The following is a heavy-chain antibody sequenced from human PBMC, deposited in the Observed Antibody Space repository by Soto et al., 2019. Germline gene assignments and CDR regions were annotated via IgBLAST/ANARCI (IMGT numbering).Heavy chain of an antibody. CDR2: INHSGST. Sequence: QVQLQQWGAGLLKPSETLSLTCAVYGGSFSDYYWNWIRQPPGKGLEWIGEINHSGSTNYNPSLKSPVTISVDTSKSQFSLKLTSVTAADTALYYCARGDYDYIWGSYRRDAFDIWGQGTVVTVSP. V-gene: IGHV4-34*01. CDR1: GGSFSDYY. J-gene: IGHJ3*02. D-gene: IGHD3-16*02. CDR3: ARGDYDYIWGSYRRDAFDI.